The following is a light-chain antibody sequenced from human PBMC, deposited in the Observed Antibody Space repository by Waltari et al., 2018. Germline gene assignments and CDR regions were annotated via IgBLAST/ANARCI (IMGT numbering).Light chain of an antibody. Sequence: QSVLTQPPSASATPGQRVTISCSGSSSNIGSNHVHWYQQVPGTAPKLLIYRNEMWPLWVPDRFSGPKTGTSASLAISGLRSEEEADYYCAAWDDSLRGWVFGGGTKLTVL. CDR2: RNE. CDR1: SSNIGSNH. V-gene: IGLV1-47*01. CDR3: AAWDDSLRGWV. J-gene: IGLJ3*02.